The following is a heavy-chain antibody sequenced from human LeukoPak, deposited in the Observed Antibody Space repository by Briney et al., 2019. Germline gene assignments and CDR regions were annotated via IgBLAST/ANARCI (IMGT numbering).Heavy chain of an antibody. J-gene: IGHJ5*02. CDR1: GGTFTIYA. V-gene: IGHV1-69*05. D-gene: IGHD6-6*01. CDR2: IIPIFGTA. CDR3: ARKSIAARTNWFDP. Sequence: SVTVSFTASGGTFTIYAISWVRQAPGQGLEWMGGIIPIFGTANYAQKFQGRVTITTDESTSTAYMELSSLRSEDTAVYYCARKSIAARTNWFDPWGQGTLVTVSS.